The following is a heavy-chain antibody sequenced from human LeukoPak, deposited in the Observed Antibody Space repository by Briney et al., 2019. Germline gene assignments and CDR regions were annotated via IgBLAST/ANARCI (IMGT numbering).Heavy chain of an antibody. V-gene: IGHV1-18*01. CDR2: ISGYNAKT. Sequence: ASVKVSCKASGYTFTSYYMTWVRQAPGQGLEWMGWISGYNAKTNYAQKFQGRVTMTIDTSTRTAYMELRSLRSDDTAVYYCTRTRDYFDTTRYFDYWGQGTLDTVSS. CDR1: GYTFTSYY. J-gene: IGHJ4*02. D-gene: IGHD3-22*01. CDR3: TRTRDYFDTTRYFDY.